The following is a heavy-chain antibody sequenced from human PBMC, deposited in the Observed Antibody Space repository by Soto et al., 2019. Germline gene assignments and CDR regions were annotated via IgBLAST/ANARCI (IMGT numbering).Heavy chain of an antibody. Sequence: SLTCTFTGDSINNRSYYWGWIRQPPGKGLEWIGSIYYSGSTYNNPSLKSRVSMSVDTSKNQFSLKLRSVTAADTALYYCARQRTSVVTQAYFDSWGQGSLVTVSS. V-gene: IGHV4-39*01. CDR1: GDSINNRSYY. CDR3: ARQRTSVVTQAYFDS. CDR2: IYYSGST. J-gene: IGHJ4*02. D-gene: IGHD2-21*02.